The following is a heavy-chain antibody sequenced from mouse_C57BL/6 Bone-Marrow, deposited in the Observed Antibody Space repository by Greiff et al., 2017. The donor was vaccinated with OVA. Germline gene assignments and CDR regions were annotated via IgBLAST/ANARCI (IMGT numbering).Heavy chain of an antibody. CDR1: GYTFTSYG. CDR2: IYPRSGNT. CDR3: ASEGYGEGIDYYAMDY. J-gene: IGHJ4*01. Sequence: QVQLQQSGAELARPGASVKLSCKASGYTFTSYGISWVKQRTGQGLEWIGEIYPRSGNTYYTEKFKGKATLTADKSSSTAYMELRSLTSEDSAVYFCASEGYGEGIDYYAMDYWGQGTSVTVSS. D-gene: IGHD2-13*01. V-gene: IGHV1-81*01.